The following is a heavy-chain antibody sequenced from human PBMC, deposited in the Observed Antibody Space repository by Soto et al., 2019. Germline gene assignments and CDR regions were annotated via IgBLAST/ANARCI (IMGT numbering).Heavy chain of an antibody. V-gene: IGHV3-64D*06. CDR3: VNMMIARGAFDF. CDR2: ISPQGGST. Sequence: GSLRLSCSASGFAFSSYSMHWVRQTPGKGLEYVSAISPQGGSTYYADSVKGRFTISRDDSKNTVYLQMSSLRPDDTAVYYCVNMMIARGAFDFWGQGTLVTVSS. D-gene: IGHD2-21*01. J-gene: IGHJ4*02. CDR1: GFAFSSYS.